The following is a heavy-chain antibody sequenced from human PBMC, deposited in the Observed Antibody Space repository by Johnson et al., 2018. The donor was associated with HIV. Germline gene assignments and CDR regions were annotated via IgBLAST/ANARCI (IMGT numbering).Heavy chain of an antibody. CDR3: VRDTGYCSGGRCDDAFDV. CDR1: GFTFSSYG. D-gene: IGHD2-15*01. J-gene: IGHJ3*01. V-gene: IGHV3-30*02. CDR2: IRYDGSNK. Sequence: QVQLVESGGGVVQPGGSLRLSCEASGFTFSSYGMHWVRQAPGKGLEWVAFIRYDGSNKYYADSVKGRFTISRDNAKNSMYLQMNSLRVEDTALYYCVRDTGYCSGGRCDDAFDVWGQGTVVTVSS.